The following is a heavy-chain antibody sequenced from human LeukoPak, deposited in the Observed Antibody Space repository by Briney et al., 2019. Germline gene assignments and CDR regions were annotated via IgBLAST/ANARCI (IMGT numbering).Heavy chain of an antibody. CDR3: AKDFVVVVAATSSMADYYGMDV. V-gene: IGHV3-30*18. J-gene: IGHJ6*02. CDR1: GFTFSSYG. Sequence: PGRSLRLSCAASGFTFSSYGMRRVRQAPGKGLEWVAVISYDGSNKYYADSVKGRFTISRDNSKNTLYLQMNSLRAEDTAVYYCAKDFVVVVAATSSMADYYGMDVWGQGTTVTVSS. D-gene: IGHD2-15*01. CDR2: ISYDGSNK.